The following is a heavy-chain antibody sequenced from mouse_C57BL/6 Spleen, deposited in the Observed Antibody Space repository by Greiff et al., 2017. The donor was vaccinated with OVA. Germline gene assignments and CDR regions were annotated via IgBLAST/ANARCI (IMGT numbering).Heavy chain of an antibody. Sequence: EVQRVESEGGLVQPGSSMKLSCTASGFTFSDYYMAWVRQVPEKGLEWVANINYDGSSTYYLDSLKSRFIISRDNAKNILYLQMRSLKSEDTATYYCASEVRGTFDYWGQGTTLTVSS. V-gene: IGHV5-16*01. CDR3: ASEVRGTFDY. CDR1: GFTFSDYY. J-gene: IGHJ2*01. D-gene: IGHD3-3*01. CDR2: INYDGSST.